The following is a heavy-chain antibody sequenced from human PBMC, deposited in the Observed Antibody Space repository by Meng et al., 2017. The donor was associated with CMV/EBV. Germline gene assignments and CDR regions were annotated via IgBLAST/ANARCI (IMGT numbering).Heavy chain of an antibody. V-gene: IGHV3-48*03. Sequence: GGSLRLSCAASGFTFSSYEMNWVRQAPGKGLEWVSYISSSGSTIYYADSVKGRFTISRDNAKNSLYLQMNSLRAEDTAVYYCARDGYSSSWHYWGQGTLVTVSS. CDR3: ARDGYSSSWHY. J-gene: IGHJ4*02. D-gene: IGHD6-6*01. CDR2: ISSSGSTI. CDR1: GFTFSSYE.